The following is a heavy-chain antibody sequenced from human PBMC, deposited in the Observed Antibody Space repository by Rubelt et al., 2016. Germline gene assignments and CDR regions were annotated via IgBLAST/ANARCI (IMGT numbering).Heavy chain of an antibody. CDR3: ARERDDYGDY. CDR2: IHPNSGAT. Sequence: QVQLVQSGAEVKKPGASVKVSCKASGYTFTGYYMHWVRQAPGQVLEWMGWIHPNSGATYYAQKFQGRVNMTRETSISTAYMELSRLRSDDTAVYYCARERDDYGDYWGQGTLVTVSS. J-gene: IGHJ4*02. CDR1: GYTFTGYY. D-gene: IGHD5-24*01. V-gene: IGHV1-2*02.